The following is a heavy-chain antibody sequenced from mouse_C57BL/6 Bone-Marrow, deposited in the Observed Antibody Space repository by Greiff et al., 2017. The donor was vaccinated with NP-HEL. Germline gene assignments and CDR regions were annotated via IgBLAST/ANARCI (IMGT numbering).Heavy chain of an antibody. CDR2: IDPSDSYT. D-gene: IGHD1-1*01. V-gene: IGHV1-69*01. CDR1: GYTFTSYW. Sequence: QVQLQQPGAELVMPGASVKLSCKASGYTFTSYWMPWVKQRPGQGLEWIGEIDPSDSYTNYNQQFKGKSTLTVDKSSSTAYMQLSSLTSEDSAVYYWASHYYGSSYWYVDVWGTGTTVTVSS. J-gene: IGHJ1*03. CDR3: ASHYYGSSYWYVDV.